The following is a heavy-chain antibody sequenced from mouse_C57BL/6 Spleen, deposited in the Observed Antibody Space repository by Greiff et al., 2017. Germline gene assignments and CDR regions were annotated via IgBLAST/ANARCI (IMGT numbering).Heavy chain of an antibody. CDR2: INPNTGGT. CDR1: GYTFTDYY. V-gene: IGHV1-26*01. CDR3: ARSGYYSNYVYAMDY. J-gene: IGHJ4*01. Sequence: VQLQQSGPELVKPGASVKISCKASGYTFTDYYMNWVKQSHGKSLEWIGDINPNTGGTSYNQKFKGKATVTVDKSSSTAYMELRSLTSEDSAVYYCARSGYYSNYVYAMDYWGQGTAVTVAS. D-gene: IGHD2-5*01.